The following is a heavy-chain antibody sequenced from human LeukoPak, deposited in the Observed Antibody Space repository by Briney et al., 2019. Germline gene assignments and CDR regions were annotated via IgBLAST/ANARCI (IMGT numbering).Heavy chain of an antibody. CDR2: ITSDGGTT. V-gene: IGHV3-74*01. J-gene: IGHJ6*02. CDR1: GFTFSSHW. CDR3: ARDTYYIMHV. Sequence: GGSLRLSCAASGFTFSSHWMHWVRRAPGKGLEWVSLITSDGGTTNYADSVKGRFTISRDNAKSTLYLHMNSLRAEDAGVYYCARDTYYIMHVWGQGTTVTVSS.